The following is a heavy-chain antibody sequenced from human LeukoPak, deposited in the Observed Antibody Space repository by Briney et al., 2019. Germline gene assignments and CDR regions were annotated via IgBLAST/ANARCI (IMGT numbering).Heavy chain of an antibody. V-gene: IGHV4-39*01. CDR1: GGSISGSSYY. J-gene: IGHJ4*02. CDR3: ARHRRLGDLSLYYFDY. Sequence: SDTLSLTCTVSGGSISGSSYYWGWIRQPPGKGLEWIGSIYYSGSTYYTPSLKSRVTISVDTSKNQFSLKLSSVTAADTAVYYCARHRRLGDLSLYYFDYWGQGTLVTVSS. D-gene: IGHD3-16*02. CDR2: IYYSGST.